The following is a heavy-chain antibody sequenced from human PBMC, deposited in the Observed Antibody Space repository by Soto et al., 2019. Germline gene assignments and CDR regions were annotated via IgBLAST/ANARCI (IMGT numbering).Heavy chain of an antibody. CDR3: ARELGYCSSTSCYKGYYGMDV. J-gene: IGHJ6*02. Sequence: GGSLRLSCAASGFTFSSYGMHWVRQAPGKGLEWVAVIWYDGSNKYYADSVKGRFIISRDNSKNTLYLQMNSLRAEDTAVYYCARELGYCSSTSCYKGYYGMDVWGPGTAVTVSS. D-gene: IGHD2-2*02. CDR2: IWYDGSNK. CDR1: GFTFSSYG. V-gene: IGHV3-33*01.